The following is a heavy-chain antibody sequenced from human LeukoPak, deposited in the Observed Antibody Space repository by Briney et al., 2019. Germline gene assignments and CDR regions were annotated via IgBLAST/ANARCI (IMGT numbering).Heavy chain of an antibody. CDR1: GGSISSSSYY. D-gene: IGHD5-12*01. Sequence: PSETLSLTCTVSGGSISSSSYYWGWIRQPPGKGLEWIGSIYYSGSTYYNPSLKSRVTISLDTSKNQFSLKLSSVTAADTAVYYCARGYSGYDPLDYWGQETLVTVSS. V-gene: IGHV4-39*07. CDR3: ARGYSGYDPLDY. CDR2: IYYSGST. J-gene: IGHJ4*02.